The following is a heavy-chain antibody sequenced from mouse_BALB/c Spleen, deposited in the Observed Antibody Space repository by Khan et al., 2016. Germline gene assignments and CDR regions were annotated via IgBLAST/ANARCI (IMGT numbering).Heavy chain of an antibody. V-gene: IGHV1-80*01. Sequence: QVQLQQSGAELVRPGSSVKISCKASGFAFSSYWMNWVKQRPGQGLEWIGQIYPGDGDTNYKGKFKGKATLTADKSSSTAYMQLSSLTSEDAAVYFCARGTPLANGGQGTLVTVSA. CDR1: GFAFSSYW. D-gene: IGHD2-14*01. CDR3: ARGTPLAN. J-gene: IGHJ3*01. CDR2: IYPGDGDT.